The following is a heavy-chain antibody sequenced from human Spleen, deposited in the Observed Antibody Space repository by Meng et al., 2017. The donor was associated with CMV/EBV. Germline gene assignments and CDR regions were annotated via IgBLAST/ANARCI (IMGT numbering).Heavy chain of an antibody. CDR2: IRYDGSNK. CDR3: ARDDVDAFDI. Sequence: GESLKISCAASGFTFSSYGMHWVRQAPGKGLEWVAFIRYDGSNKYYADSVKGRFTISRDNSKNTLYLQMNSLRAEDTAVYYCARDDVDAFDIWGQGTMVTVSS. J-gene: IGHJ3*02. V-gene: IGHV3-30*02. CDR1: GFTFSSYG.